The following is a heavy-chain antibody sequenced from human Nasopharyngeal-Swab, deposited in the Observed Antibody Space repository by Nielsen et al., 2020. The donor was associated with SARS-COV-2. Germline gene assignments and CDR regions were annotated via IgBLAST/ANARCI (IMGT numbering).Heavy chain of an antibody. CDR3: AKLLMITFGGVIVDNFDY. J-gene: IGHJ4*02. Sequence: GESLKISCAASGFIFSDYSMNWVRQAPGKGLEYVSTINDHGDRIHYADSVRGRFTISRDNSKNTLYLQMNSLRAEDTAVYYCAKLLMITFGGVIVDNFDYWGQGTLVTVSS. CDR2: INDHGDRI. CDR1: GFIFSDYS. D-gene: IGHD3-16*02. V-gene: IGHV3-64*04.